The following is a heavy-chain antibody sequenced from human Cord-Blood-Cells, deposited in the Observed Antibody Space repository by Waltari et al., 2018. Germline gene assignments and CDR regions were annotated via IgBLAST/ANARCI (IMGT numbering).Heavy chain of an antibody. J-gene: IGHJ5*02. V-gene: IGHV3-30*02. CDR3: AKVRLYSSSWYNWFDP. CDR1: GFTFSSHG. CDR2: IRYDGSNK. D-gene: IGHD6-13*01. Sequence: QVQLVEAGGGVVQPGGSLRLSCAASGFTFSSHGMHWVRQAPGKGLEWVAFIRYDGSNKYYADSVKGRFTISRDNSKNTLYLQMNSLRAEDTAVYYCAKVRLYSSSWYNWFDPWGQGTLVTVSS.